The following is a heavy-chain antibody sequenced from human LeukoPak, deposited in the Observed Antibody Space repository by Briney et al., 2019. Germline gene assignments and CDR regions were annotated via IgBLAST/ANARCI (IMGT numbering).Heavy chain of an antibody. CDR3: AAQPHDYDYVWGSYRWSDAFDI. CDR1: GFTFTSSA. Sequence: SVKVSCKASGFTFTSSAMQWVRQARGQRLEWIGWIVVGSGNTNYAQKFQERVTITRDMSTSTAYMELSSLRSEDTAVYYCAAQPHDYDYVWGSYRWSDAFDIWGQGTMVTDSS. J-gene: IGHJ3*02. D-gene: IGHD3-16*02. V-gene: IGHV1-58*02. CDR2: IVVGSGNT.